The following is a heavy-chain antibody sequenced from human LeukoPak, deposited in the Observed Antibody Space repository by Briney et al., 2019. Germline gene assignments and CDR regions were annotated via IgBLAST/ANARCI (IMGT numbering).Heavy chain of an antibody. Sequence: PSETLSLTCTVSGGSISSYYWSWIRPPPGKGLGWIGYIYYSGSINYNTSIKSRVTISVDTSKNHFSLKLSSVTAADTAVYYCAREKGYYDSSGYYGLDAFDIWGQGTMVTVSS. CDR1: GGSISSYY. CDR3: AREKGYYDSSGYYGLDAFDI. D-gene: IGHD3-22*01. CDR2: IYYSGSI. V-gene: IGHV4-59*12. J-gene: IGHJ3*02.